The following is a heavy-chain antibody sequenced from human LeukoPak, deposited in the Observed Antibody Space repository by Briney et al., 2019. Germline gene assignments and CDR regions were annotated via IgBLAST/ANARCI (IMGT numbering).Heavy chain of an antibody. J-gene: IGHJ3*02. CDR3: ARHGETTVTTNDAFDI. Sequence: KPSETPSPPCTVSGGSLSSFFWSWIRQPPRKGLEWVGYFYYSGRTNFNPSLKSRVSISVDTSKNQFSLKLSSVTAADTAVYYCARHGETTVTTNDAFDIWGQGTMVTVSS. CDR2: FYYSGRT. V-gene: IGHV4-59*08. CDR1: GGSLSSFF. D-gene: IGHD4-17*01.